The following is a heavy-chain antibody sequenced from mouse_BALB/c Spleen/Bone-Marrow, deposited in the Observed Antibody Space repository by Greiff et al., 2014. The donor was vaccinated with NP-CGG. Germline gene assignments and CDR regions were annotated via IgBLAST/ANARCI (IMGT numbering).Heavy chain of an antibody. V-gene: IGHV5-12-1*01. J-gene: IGHJ4*01. D-gene: IGHD2-2*01. Sequence: DVQLVESGRGLVKPGGSLKLSCAASGFAFGGYDISWVRQIPGKRLEWVAYICSGGGRNYYPDTMKGRFTISKDNAKNTLYIKMNSLKSEDTAMYYCARGGGYAWAMDYWGQGTSVTVSS. CDR1: GFAFGGYD. CDR3: ARGGGYAWAMDY. CDR2: ICSGGGRN.